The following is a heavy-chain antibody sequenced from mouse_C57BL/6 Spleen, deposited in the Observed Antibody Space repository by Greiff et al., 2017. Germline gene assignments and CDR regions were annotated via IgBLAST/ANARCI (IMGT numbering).Heavy chain of an antibody. CDR2: ISSGSSTI. CDR3: ARKILGGYYAMDY. Sequence: EVQGVESGGGLVKPGGSLKLSCAASGFTFSDYGMHWVRQAPEKGLEWVAYISSGSSTIYYADTVKGRFTISRDNAKNTLFLQMTSLRSEDTAMYYCARKILGGYYAMDYWGQGTSVTVSS. J-gene: IGHJ4*01. V-gene: IGHV5-17*01. CDR1: GFTFSDYG.